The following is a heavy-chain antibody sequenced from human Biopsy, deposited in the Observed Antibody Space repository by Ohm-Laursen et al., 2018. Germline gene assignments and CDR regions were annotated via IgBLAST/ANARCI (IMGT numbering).Heavy chain of an antibody. CDR2: ISGNSDII. Sequence: GSLRLSCAASGFTFDDYAMTWFRQAPGKGLEWVSTISGNSDIIYDTDSVKGRFTISRDNSKNTLYLQMNSLRADDTAVYYCALAAAQTVTHFDYWGQGTLVTVSS. CDR1: GFTFDDYA. V-gene: IGHV3-23*01. CDR3: ALAAAQTVTHFDY. D-gene: IGHD4-17*01. J-gene: IGHJ4*02.